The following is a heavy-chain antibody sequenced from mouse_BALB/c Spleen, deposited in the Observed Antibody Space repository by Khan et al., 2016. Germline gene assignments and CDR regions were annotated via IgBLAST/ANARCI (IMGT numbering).Heavy chain of an antibody. CDR1: GFTLSSYA. CDR3: AGDRGYGSPFAY. V-gene: IGHV5-9-4*01. CDR2: ISSGGSYT. J-gene: IGHJ3*01. Sequence: EVELVESGGGLVKPGGSLKLSCAASGFTLSSYAISWFRQSQEKRLEWVAEISSGGSYTYYPDTWTGRFTISRDNAKNTLYLEMSSLRSEDTAMYYCAGDRGYGSPFAYWGQGTLVTVSA. D-gene: IGHD1-1*01.